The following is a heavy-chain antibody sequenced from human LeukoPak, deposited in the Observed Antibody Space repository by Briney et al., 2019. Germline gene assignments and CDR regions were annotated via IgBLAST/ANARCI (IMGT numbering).Heavy chain of an antibody. CDR3: AREDRGWYGFDY. V-gene: IGHV3-21*01. Sequence: GGSLRLSCAASGLTFSSYSMNWVRQAPGKGVEWVSSISSSSSYIYYADSVKGRFTITRDNAKTSLYLQMNSLRAEDTAVYYCAREDRGWYGFDYWGQGTLVTVSS. D-gene: IGHD6-19*01. J-gene: IGHJ4*02. CDR1: GLTFSSYS. CDR2: ISSSSSYI.